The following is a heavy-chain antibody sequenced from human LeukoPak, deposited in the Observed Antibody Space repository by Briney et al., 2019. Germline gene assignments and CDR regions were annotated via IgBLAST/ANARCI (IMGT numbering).Heavy chain of an antibody. CDR2: INHSGST. CDR1: GGSFSGYY. D-gene: IGHD6-13*01. V-gene: IGHV4-34*01. Sequence: WETLSLTCAVYGGSFSGYYGRWIRQPRGRGGEWIGEINHSGSTNSNPSLKSRVTISVDPSKTQFSLKLTSVTAADTAVYYPAGRIAAAGTPINEDPYWFDPWGQGTLVTVSS. CDR3: AGRIAAAGTPINEDPYWFDP. J-gene: IGHJ5*02.